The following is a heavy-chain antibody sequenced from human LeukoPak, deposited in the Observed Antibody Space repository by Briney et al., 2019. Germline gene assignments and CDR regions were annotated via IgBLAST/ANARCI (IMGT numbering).Heavy chain of an antibody. CDR1: GFTFSSYS. CDR3: AREYSSSLGADY. D-gene: IGHD6-6*01. V-gene: IGHV3-21*01. J-gene: IGHJ4*02. CDR2: ISSSSSYI. Sequence: PGGSLRLSCAASGFTFSSYSMNWVRQAAGKGLEWVSSISSSSSYIYYADSLKGRFTISRDNAKNSLYLQMNSLRAEDTAVYYCAREYSSSLGADYRGQGTLVTVSS.